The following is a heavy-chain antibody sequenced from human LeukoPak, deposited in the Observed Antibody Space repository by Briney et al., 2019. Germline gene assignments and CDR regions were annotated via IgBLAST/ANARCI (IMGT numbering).Heavy chain of an antibody. V-gene: IGHV4-39*07. D-gene: IGHD2-2*01. J-gene: IGHJ5*02. CDR1: GGSISSSSYY. CDR3: ARLGYCRSTSCYAFDP. Sequence: SETLSLTCTVSGGSISSSSYYWGWIRQPPGKGLEWIGSIYYSGSTHYNPSLKSRVTISVDTSKNQFSLKLSSVTAADTAVYYCARLGYCRSTSCYAFDPWGQGTLVTVSS. CDR2: IYYSGST.